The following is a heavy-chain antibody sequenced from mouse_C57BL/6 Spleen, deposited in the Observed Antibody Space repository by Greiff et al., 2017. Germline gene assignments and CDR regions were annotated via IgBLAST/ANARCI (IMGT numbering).Heavy chain of an antibody. V-gene: IGHV1-26*01. D-gene: IGHD2-1*01. J-gene: IGHJ3*01. CDR3: ARWGNGFAY. CDR2: INPNNGGT. Sequence: EVKLQQSGPELVKPGASVKISCKASGYTFTDYYMNWVKQSHGKSLEWIGDINPNNGGTSYNQKFKGKATLTVDKSSSTAYMELRSLTSEDSAVYYCARWGNGFAYWGQGTLVTVSA. CDR1: GYTFTDYY.